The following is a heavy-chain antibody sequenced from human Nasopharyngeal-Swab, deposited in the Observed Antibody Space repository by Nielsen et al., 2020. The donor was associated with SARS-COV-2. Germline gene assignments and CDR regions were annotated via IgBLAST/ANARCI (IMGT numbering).Heavy chain of an antibody. D-gene: IGHD6-19*01. Sequence: ASVKVSCKASGYTFTSYGISWVRQAPGQGLEWMGWISAYNGNTNYAQKLQGRVTMTTDTSTSTAYMELRSLRSDDTAVYYCAGVGIAVAGHGGLYYYYGMDVWGQGTTVTVSS. CDR2: ISAYNGNT. J-gene: IGHJ6*02. V-gene: IGHV1-18*04. CDR3: AGVGIAVAGHGGLYYYYGMDV. CDR1: GYTFTSYG.